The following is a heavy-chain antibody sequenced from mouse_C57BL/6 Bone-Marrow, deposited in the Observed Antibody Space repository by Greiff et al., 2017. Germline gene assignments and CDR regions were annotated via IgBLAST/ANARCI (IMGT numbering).Heavy chain of an antibody. J-gene: IGHJ3*01. D-gene: IGHD2-3*01. CDR2: FYPRSGNT. CDR3: ARCGNDYYRFAY. CDR1: GYNFKSYG. V-gene: IGHV1-81*01. Sequence: QVQLQQSGAELARPGASVKLSCKASGYNFKSYGISWVKQRTGQGLEWIGEFYPRSGNTYYNEKFKGKATLTADKSSSTALMELCILASEDSAVYCCARCGNDYYRFAYWSRGTRMTVSA.